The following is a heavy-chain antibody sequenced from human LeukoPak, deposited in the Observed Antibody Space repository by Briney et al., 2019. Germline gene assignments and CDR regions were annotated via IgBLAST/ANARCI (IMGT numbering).Heavy chain of an antibody. CDR1: RYTFTGYY. J-gene: IGHJ5*02. CDR2: INPNSGGT. D-gene: IGHD3-10*01. CDR3: ARDRPSSRSGSPYNWFDP. Sequence: GASVKVSCKASRYTFTGYYMHWVRQAPGQGLEWMGWINPNSGGTNYAQKFQGRVTMTRDTSIRTAYMELSRLRSDDTAVYYCARDRPSSRSGSPYNWFDPWGQGTLVTVSS. V-gene: IGHV1-2*02.